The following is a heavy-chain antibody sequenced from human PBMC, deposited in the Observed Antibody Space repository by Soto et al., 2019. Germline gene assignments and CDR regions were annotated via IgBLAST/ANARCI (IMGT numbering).Heavy chain of an antibody. J-gene: IGHJ4*02. Sequence: QVQLQESGPGLVKPSGTLTLTCAVFGDSFSGPNWWTWVRQPPGKGLEWIGDILQTGHTDYSPSLSSRLTISIDTSKREFSLNLTSVTATDTAVYYCARSPRRVGGKWYLDYWGQGALVTVSS. CDR3: ARSPRRVGGKWYLDY. V-gene: IGHV4-4*02. CDR2: ILQTGHT. D-gene: IGHD2-15*01. CDR1: GDSFSGPNW.